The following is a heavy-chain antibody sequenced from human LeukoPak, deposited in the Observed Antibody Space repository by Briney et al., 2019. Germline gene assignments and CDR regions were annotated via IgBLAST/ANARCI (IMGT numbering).Heavy chain of an antibody. Sequence: GGSLRLSCAASGFTYSSYAMHWVRQAPGKGLEWVAVISYDGSNKYYADSVKGRFTISRDNSKNTLYLQMNSLRAEDTAVYYCARDRYGDYGDFDYWGQGTLVTVSS. CDR2: ISYDGSNK. J-gene: IGHJ4*02. CDR3: ARDRYGDYGDFDY. V-gene: IGHV3-30*04. D-gene: IGHD4-17*01. CDR1: GFTYSSYA.